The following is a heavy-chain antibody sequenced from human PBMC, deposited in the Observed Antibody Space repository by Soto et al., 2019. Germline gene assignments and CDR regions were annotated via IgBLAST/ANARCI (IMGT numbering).Heavy chain of an antibody. CDR1: GFTFSSYS. Sequence: PGGSLRLSCAASGFTFSSYSMNWVRQAPGKGLEWVSYISSSSSTIYYADSVKGRFTISRDNAKNSLYLQMNSLRAEDTAVYYCARLDYYDSSGYYYVPYFQHWGQGT. J-gene: IGHJ1*01. CDR2: ISSSSSTI. D-gene: IGHD3-22*01. CDR3: ARLDYYDSSGYYYVPYFQH. V-gene: IGHV3-48*01.